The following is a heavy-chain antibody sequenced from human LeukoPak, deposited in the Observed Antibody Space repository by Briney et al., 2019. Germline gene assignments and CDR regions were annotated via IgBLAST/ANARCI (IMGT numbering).Heavy chain of an antibody. CDR3: TRDRFYVWFDP. J-gene: IGHJ5*02. CDR1: GFTFGTHT. V-gene: IGHV3-49*03. CDR2: IRSSGTT. Sequence: PGGPLRLSCTTSGFTFGTHTMHWFRQAPGKGLQWIGFIRSSGTTQYSASVKGRFTISRDDSKNIAYLQMNSLKTEDTAVYYCTRDRFYVWFDPWGQGTLVTVS. D-gene: IGHD3-16*01.